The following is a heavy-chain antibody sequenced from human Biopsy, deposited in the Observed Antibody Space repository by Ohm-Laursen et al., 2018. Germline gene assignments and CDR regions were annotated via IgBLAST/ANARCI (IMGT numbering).Heavy chain of an antibody. CDR1: GYTFTSYG. CDR2: INTENGNT. Sequence: SVKVSCKASGYTFTSYGISWVRQAPGQGLEWMGWINTENGNTIYAQNLQGRVTMTADTSTSTAYMEVTSLRSDDTAMYYCARAKLEPVYYYYGMDVWGQGTTVTVSS. J-gene: IGHJ6*02. CDR3: ARAKLEPVYYYYGMDV. D-gene: IGHD1-1*01. V-gene: IGHV1-18*01.